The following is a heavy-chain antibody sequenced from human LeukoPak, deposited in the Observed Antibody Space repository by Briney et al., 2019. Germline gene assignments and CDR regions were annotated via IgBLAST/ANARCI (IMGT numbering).Heavy chain of an antibody. J-gene: IGHJ4*02. CDR1: GVTFSSYG. D-gene: IGHD6-19*01. Sequence: PGGSLRLSCEASGVTFSSYGMHWVRQAPGKGLEWVEVIWYDGSNKYYADSVKGRFTISRDNSKNTLYLQMNSLRAEDTAVYYCAKDPLSGAVAGLFDYWGQGTLVTVSS. V-gene: IGHV3-33*06. CDR2: IWYDGSNK. CDR3: AKDPLSGAVAGLFDY.